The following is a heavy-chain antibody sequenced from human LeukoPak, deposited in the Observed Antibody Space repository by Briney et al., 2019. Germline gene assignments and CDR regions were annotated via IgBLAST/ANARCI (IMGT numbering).Heavy chain of an antibody. CDR1: GFTVSTNY. D-gene: IGHD3-22*01. CDR2: IYSGGST. Sequence: GGSLRLSCAASGFTVSTNYMSWVRQAPGKGLEWVSVIYSGGSTYYADSVKGRFTISRDNSKNTLYPQMNSLRAEDTAVYYCARIPPDYDSSGYYYFDYWGQGTLVTVSS. J-gene: IGHJ4*02. CDR3: ARIPPDYDSSGYYYFDY. V-gene: IGHV3-53*01.